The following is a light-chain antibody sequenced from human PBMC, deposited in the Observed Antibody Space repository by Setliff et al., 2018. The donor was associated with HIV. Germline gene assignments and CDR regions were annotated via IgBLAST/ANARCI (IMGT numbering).Light chain of an antibody. CDR3: CSYAGTYTSLYV. CDR2: DVT. Sequence: QSALTQPRSVSGSPGQSVTISCTGTASDIGNYKYVSWYQQQPDKAPKLIIYDVTKRPSGVPDRFSGSKSGNTASLTISGLQSEDEGDYFCCSYAGTYTSLYVVGAGTKVT. V-gene: IGLV2-11*01. J-gene: IGLJ1*01. CDR1: ASDIGNYKY.